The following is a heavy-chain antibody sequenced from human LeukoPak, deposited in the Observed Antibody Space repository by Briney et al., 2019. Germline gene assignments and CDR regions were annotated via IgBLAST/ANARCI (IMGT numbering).Heavy chain of an antibody. V-gene: IGHV4-61*02. J-gene: IGHJ3*02. D-gene: IGHD2-2*01. Sequence: PSQTLSLTCTVSGGSISSGSYYWSWIRQPAGKGLEWIGRIYTSGSTNYNPSLKSRVTISLDTSKNQFSSKLSSVTAADTAVYYCARQNQLQRDAFDIWGQGTMVTVSS. CDR2: IYTSGST. CDR1: GGSISSGSYY. CDR3: ARQNQLQRDAFDI.